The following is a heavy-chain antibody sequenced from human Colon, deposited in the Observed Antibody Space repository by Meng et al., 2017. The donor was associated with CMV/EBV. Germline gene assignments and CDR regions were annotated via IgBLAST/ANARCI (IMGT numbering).Heavy chain of an antibody. V-gene: IGHV5-51*01. CDR2: IYPGDSDT. CDR3: ARLEDFWSGLDY. CDR1: GYRFTSYQ. Sequence: GGSLRLSCEVSGYRFTSYQIGWVRQMPGKGLEWMGIIYPGDSDTRCSPSFQGQVTISADKSINTAYLQWSSLKASDTAMYYCARLEDFWSGLDYWGQGTLVTVSS. D-gene: IGHD3-3*01. J-gene: IGHJ4*02.